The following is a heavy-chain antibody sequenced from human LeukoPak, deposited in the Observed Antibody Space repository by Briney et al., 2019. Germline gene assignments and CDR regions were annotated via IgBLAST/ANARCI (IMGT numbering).Heavy chain of an antibody. J-gene: IGHJ4*02. CDR3: ARDQEGFDY. CDR2: IYPRDGST. V-gene: IGHV1-46*01. CDR1: GYTFTSNY. Sequence: ASVKVSCKASGYTFTSNYIHWVRQAPGQGLEWMGMIYPRDGSTSYAQKFQGRVTVTRDTSTSTVHMELSGQRSEDTAVYYCARDQEGFDYWGQGTLVTVSS.